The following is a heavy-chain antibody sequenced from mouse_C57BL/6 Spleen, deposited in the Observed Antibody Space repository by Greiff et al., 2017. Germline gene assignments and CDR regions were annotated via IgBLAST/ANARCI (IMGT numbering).Heavy chain of an antibody. CDR1: GYTFTDYY. CDR2: INPNNGGT. Sequence: EVQLQQSGPELVKPGASVKISCKASGYTFTDYYMNWVKQSHGKSLEWIGDINPNNGGTSYNQKFKGKATLTVDKSSSTAYMELRSLTSEDSAVYYCAREQLWLRQFDYWGQGTTLTVSS. CDR3: AREQLWLRQFDY. V-gene: IGHV1-26*01. D-gene: IGHD2-2*01. J-gene: IGHJ2*01.